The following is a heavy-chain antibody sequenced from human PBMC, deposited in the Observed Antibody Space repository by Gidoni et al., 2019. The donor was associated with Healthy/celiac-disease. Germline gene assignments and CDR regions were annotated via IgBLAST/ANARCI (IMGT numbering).Heavy chain of an antibody. CDR1: GFTFSSYS. D-gene: IGHD2-2*01. Sequence: EVQLVESGGGLVKPGGSLRLSCAASGFTFSSYSMNWVRQAPGKGLEWVSSISSSSSYIYYADSVKGRFTISRDNAKNSLYLQMNSLRAEDTAVYYCARDRGYCGSTSCFWYYYGMDVWGQGTTVTVSS. J-gene: IGHJ6*02. CDR3: ARDRGYCGSTSCFWYYYGMDV. V-gene: IGHV3-21*01. CDR2: ISSSSSYI.